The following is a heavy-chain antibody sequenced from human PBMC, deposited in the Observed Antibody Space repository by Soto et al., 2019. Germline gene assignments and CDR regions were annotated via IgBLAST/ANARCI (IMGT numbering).Heavy chain of an antibody. CDR3: AKDRSGYGTNYYYYGMDV. V-gene: IGHV3-30*18. CDR1: GFTFSSYG. D-gene: IGHD5-12*01. CDR2: ISYDGSNK. J-gene: IGHJ6*02. Sequence: PGGSLRLSCAASGFTFSSYGMHWVRQAPGKGLEWVAVISYDGSNKYYADSVKGRFTISRDNSKNTLYLQMNSLRAEDTAVYYCAKDRSGYGTNYYYYGMDVWGQGTTVTVSS.